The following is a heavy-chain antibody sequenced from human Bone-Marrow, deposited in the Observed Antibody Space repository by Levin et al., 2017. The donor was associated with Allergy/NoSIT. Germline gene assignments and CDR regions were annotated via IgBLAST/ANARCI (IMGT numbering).Heavy chain of an antibody. Sequence: GGSLRLSCAASGFTFSSYEMNWVRQAPGKGLEWVSYISSSGSTIYYADSVKGRFTISRDNAKNSLYLQMNSLRAEDTAVYYCARFADDIVVVTVDYWGQGTLVTVSS. CDR2: ISSSGSTI. J-gene: IGHJ4*02. D-gene: IGHD3-22*01. CDR1: GFTFSSYE. CDR3: ARFADDIVVVTVDY. V-gene: IGHV3-48*03.